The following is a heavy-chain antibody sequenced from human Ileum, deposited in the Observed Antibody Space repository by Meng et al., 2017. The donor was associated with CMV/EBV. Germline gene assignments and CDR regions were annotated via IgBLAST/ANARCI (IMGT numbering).Heavy chain of an antibody. CDR2: IKQDGGEK. CDR1: GFTFSSYW. V-gene: IGHV3-7*01. D-gene: IGHD3-3*01. J-gene: IGHJ5*02. CDR3: ARLRGYLEWLAPFDP. Sequence: GGSLRLSCAASGFTFSSYWMSWVRQAPGKGLEWVANIKQDGGEKFYVDSVKGRFTISRDNAKDSLYLEMDSLRVEDTAVYYCARLRGYLEWLAPFDPWGQGILVTVSS.